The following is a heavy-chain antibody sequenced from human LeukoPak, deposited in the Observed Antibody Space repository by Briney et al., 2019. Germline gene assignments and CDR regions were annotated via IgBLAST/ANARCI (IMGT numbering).Heavy chain of an antibody. Sequence: ASVKVSCKASGYTFTSYYMHWVRQAPGQGLEWMGWINPNSGGTNYAQKFQGRVTMTRDTSISTAYMELSRLRPDDTAVYYCARKIAVTLHAFDIWGQGTMVTVSS. D-gene: IGHD6-19*01. V-gene: IGHV1-2*02. J-gene: IGHJ3*02. CDR1: GYTFTSYY. CDR3: ARKIAVTLHAFDI. CDR2: INPNSGGT.